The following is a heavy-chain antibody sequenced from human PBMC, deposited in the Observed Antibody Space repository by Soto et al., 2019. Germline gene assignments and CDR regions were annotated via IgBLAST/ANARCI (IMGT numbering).Heavy chain of an antibody. CDR3: AKWHTYYYDSRGFSGFDC. Sequence: PGGSLRLSCAASGLTVSRYAMTWVSHAARNVLEWVSAMSGGGETTYYADSVKGRFTISRDNSRNTLYLQMNSLRAEDTAAYYCAKWHTYYYDSRGFSGFDCWGRGTLVTVSS. V-gene: IGHV3-23*01. CDR2: MSGGGETT. D-gene: IGHD3-22*01. J-gene: IGHJ4*02. CDR1: GLTVSRYA.